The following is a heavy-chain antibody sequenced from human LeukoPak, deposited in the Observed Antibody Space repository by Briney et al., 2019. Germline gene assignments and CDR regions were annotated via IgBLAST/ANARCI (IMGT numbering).Heavy chain of an antibody. CDR3: ARGYYYESRDAFDI. Sequence: ASVKLSCNSSGYTFTSYDINWVRQAPAQGLEWMGWMNPNSGNTGYAQKFKGRVTMTRNTSISTDYMELSSLRSEDTAVYYCARGYYYESRDAFDIWGQGTMVSVSS. CDR1: GYTFTSYD. J-gene: IGHJ3*02. CDR2: MNPNSGNT. V-gene: IGHV1-8*01. D-gene: IGHD3-22*01.